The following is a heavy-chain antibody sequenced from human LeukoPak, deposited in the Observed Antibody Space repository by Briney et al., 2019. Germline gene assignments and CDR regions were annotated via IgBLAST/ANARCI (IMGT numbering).Heavy chain of an antibody. CDR3: ARVALLPYYDSSGYYDAFDY. CDR1: GGSINGYY. J-gene: IGHJ4*02. CDR2: IYNSESI. D-gene: IGHD3-22*01. V-gene: IGHV4-4*07. Sequence: PSETLSLTCTVSGGSINGYYWSWIRQPAGKGLEWIGRIYNSESINYNPSLKSRVTMSIDTSKNQFSLKLSSVTAADTAVYYCARVALLPYYDSSGYYDAFDYWGQGTLVTVSS.